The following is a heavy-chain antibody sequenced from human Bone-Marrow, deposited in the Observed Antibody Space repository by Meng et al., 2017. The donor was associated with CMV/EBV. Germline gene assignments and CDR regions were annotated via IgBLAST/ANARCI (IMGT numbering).Heavy chain of an antibody. V-gene: IGHV3-23*01. J-gene: IGHJ4*02. CDR1: GIICSSCA. CDR2: ISGSGSNA. D-gene: IGHD5-24*01. CDR3: AKGLWDGYNPGFDY. Sequence: SGIICSSCAMDWIRQAPGKELEWVSHISGSGSNAYYADSVKSRFTISRDTSKNALYLQMNSLRAEDTAVYYCAKGLWDGYNPGFDYWGQGTLVTVSS.